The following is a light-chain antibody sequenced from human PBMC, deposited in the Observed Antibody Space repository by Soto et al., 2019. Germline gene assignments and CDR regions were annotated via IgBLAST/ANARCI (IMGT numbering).Light chain of an antibody. CDR2: DAS. CDR3: QQRSNWPLT. Sequence: EVVMTQSPATLSVSPGEGVTLSCRANQGIGDTLAWYQHKPGQTPRLLIYDASNRATGIPARFSGSGSGTDFTLTISSLEPEDFAVYYCQQRSNWPLTFGGGTKVDIK. CDR1: QGIGDT. J-gene: IGKJ4*01. V-gene: IGKV3-11*01.